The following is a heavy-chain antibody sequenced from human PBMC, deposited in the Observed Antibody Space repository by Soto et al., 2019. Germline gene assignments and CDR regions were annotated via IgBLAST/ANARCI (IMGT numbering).Heavy chain of an antibody. J-gene: IGHJ4*02. CDR3: ARGMYSSSWDTRKLFDY. Sequence: QVQLVESGGGVVQPGRSLRLSCAASGFTFSSYGMHWVRQAPGKGLEWVAVIWYDGSNKYYADSVKGRFTISRDNSKNTRYLQMNSPRAEDTAVYYCARGMYSSSWDTRKLFDYWGQGTLVTVSS. CDR2: IWYDGSNK. V-gene: IGHV3-33*01. D-gene: IGHD6-13*01. CDR1: GFTFSSYG.